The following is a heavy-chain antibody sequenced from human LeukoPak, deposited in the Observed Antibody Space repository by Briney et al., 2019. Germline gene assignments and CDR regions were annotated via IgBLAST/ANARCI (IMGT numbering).Heavy chain of an antibody. D-gene: IGHD1-26*01. J-gene: IGHJ4*02. V-gene: IGHV3-30*02. CDR2: IRYDGSNK. CDR1: GFTFSSYG. CDR3: ARVVGAPAPYFDD. Sequence: PGGSLRLSCAASGFTFSSYGMHWVRQAPGTGLEWVAFIRYDGSNKYYADSVKGRFTISRDNSKNTLYLQMNSLRAEDTAVYYCARVVGAPAPYFDDWGQGTLVTVSS.